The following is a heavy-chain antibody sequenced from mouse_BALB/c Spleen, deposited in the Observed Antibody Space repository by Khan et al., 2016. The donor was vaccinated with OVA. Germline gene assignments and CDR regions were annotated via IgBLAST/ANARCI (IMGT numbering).Heavy chain of an antibody. Sequence: EVELVESGGDLVKPGGSLKLSCAASGFTFSSYTMSWVRQTPEKRLEWVATISSGGSYTYYPDSVKGRFTISRDNAKNTLYLQMNSLTSEDTAMDYCTRDRHGNYGGWVAYWGQGTLVTVSA. CDR1: GFTFSSYT. V-gene: IGHV5-6-4*01. CDR2: ISSGGSYT. J-gene: IGHJ3*01. CDR3: TRDRHGNYGGWVAY. D-gene: IGHD2-1*01.